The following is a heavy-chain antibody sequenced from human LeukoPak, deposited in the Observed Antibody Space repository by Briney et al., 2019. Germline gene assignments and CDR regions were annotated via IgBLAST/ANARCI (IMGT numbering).Heavy chain of an antibody. V-gene: IGHV1-18*01. CDR3: ARAPPTAYYDSSGYPFDY. J-gene: IGHJ4*02. D-gene: IGHD3-22*01. CDR2: ISAYNGNT. CDR1: GYTFTSYG. Sequence: GASVKVSCKASGYTFTSYGISWVRQAPGQGLEWMGWISAYNGNTNYAQKLQGRVTMTTDTSTSTAYMELRSLRSDDTAVYYCARAPPTAYYDSSGYPFDYWGQGTLVTVSS.